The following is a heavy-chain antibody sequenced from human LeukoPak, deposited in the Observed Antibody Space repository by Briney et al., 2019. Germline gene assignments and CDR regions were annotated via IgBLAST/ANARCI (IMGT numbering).Heavy chain of an antibody. CDR2: ISSSGSTI. CDR1: GFTFSDYY. Sequence: GGSLRLSCAASGFTFSDYYMGWIRQAPGKGLEWVSYISSSGSTIYYADSVKGRFTISRDNAKNSLYLQMNSLRAEDTAVYYCARDNAWGYYDSSGYCDYWGQGTLVTVSS. J-gene: IGHJ4*02. V-gene: IGHV3-11*01. CDR3: ARDNAWGYYDSSGYCDY. D-gene: IGHD3-22*01.